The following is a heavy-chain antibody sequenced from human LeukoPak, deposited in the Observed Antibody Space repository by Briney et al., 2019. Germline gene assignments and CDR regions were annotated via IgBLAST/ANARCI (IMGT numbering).Heavy chain of an antibody. V-gene: IGHV3-7*01. J-gene: IGHJ4*02. CDR3: AKDYYGVSDY. CDR2: INQDGSEK. Sequence: GGSLRLSCAASGFTVSSNYMSWVRQAPGKGLEWVANINQDGSEKYYADSVKGRFTISRDNAKNSLYLQMNSLRAEDTAVYYCAKDYYGVSDYWGRGTLVTVSS. D-gene: IGHD4-17*01. CDR1: GFTVSSNY.